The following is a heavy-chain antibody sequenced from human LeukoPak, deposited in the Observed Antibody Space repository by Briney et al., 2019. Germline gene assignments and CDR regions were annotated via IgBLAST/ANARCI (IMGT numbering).Heavy chain of an antibody. J-gene: IGHJ3*02. D-gene: IGHD3-22*01. CDR3: ARDVSAYYYDSSGRAFDI. Sequence: SETLSLTCTVSGGSISGYYWSWIRQPPGKGLEWIGYIYYSGSTNYNPSLKSRVTISVDTSKNQFSLKLSSVTAADTAVYYCARDVSAYYYDSSGRAFDIWGQGTMVAVSS. V-gene: IGHV4-59*01. CDR2: IYYSGST. CDR1: GGSISGYY.